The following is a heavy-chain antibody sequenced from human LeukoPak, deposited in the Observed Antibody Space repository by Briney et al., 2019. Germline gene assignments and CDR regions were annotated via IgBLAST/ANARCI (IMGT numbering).Heavy chain of an antibody. J-gene: IGHJ4*02. Sequence: SETLSLTCTVSGGSISSYFWSWIRQSPGKGLEWIGYIYYSGSTYYNPSLKSRVTISVDTSKNQFSLKLSSVTAADTAVYYCARQNIRGYSYGYDYWGQGTLVTVSS. V-gene: IGHV4-59*04. CDR1: GGSISSYF. D-gene: IGHD5-18*01. CDR2: IYYSGST. CDR3: ARQNIRGYSYGYDY.